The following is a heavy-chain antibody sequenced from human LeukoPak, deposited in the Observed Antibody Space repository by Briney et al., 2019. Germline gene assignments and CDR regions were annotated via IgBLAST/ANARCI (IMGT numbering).Heavy chain of an antibody. CDR3: AKDFSSSRGIDAFDI. Sequence: PGGSLRLSCAASGFTFSSYSMNWVRQASGKGLDWISYISISSSTIYYADSVKGRFTISRDNSKNTLYLQMNSLRAEDTAVYYCAKDFSSSRGIDAFDIWGQGTMVTVSS. D-gene: IGHD6-6*01. CDR2: ISISSSTI. V-gene: IGHV3-48*01. CDR1: GFTFSSYS. J-gene: IGHJ3*02.